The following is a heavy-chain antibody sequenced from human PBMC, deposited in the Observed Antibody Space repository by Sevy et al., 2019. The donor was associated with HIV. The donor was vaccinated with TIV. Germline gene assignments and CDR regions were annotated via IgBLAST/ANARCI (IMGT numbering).Heavy chain of an antibody. CDR3: TRWSGSQSIFDY. CDR1: GFTFGDYR. D-gene: IGHD1-26*01. V-gene: IGHV3-49*04. J-gene: IGHJ4*02. CDR2: FKSKAHGGTA. Sequence: GGSLRLSCATSGFTFGDYRMSWVRQAPGKGLEWISFFKSKAHGGTAENAASVKDRFTISRDDSKGIVYLQMNNLKTEDTAVYFCTRWSGSQSIFDYWGQGTLVTVSS.